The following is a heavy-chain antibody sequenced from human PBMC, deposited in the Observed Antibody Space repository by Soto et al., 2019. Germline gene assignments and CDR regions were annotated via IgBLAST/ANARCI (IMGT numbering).Heavy chain of an antibody. V-gene: IGHV1-69*13. D-gene: IGHD2-2*02. CDR3: ARGTILVVTPDILGGYYYGMDV. Sequence: ASVKVSCKASGGTFSSYAISWVRQAPGQGLEWMGGIIPIFGTANYAQKFQGRVTITADESTSTAYMELSSLRSEDTAVYYCARGTILVVTPDILGGYYYGMDVWGQGTTVTVSS. CDR2: IIPIFGTA. CDR1: GGTFSSYA. J-gene: IGHJ6*02.